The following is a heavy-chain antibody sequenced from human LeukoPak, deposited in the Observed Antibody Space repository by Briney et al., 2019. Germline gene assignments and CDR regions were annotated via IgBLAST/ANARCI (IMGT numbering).Heavy chain of an antibody. CDR3: TRPESSSSLACDH. Sequence: GGSLRLSCAASGFTFSSSWMHWVRQAPGKGLVWVSRINSDGSTTNYADSVKGRFIISRDNAKNTLYLQMNSLRAEDTAVYYCTRPESSSSLACDHWGQGTLVTDSS. V-gene: IGHV3-74*01. CDR1: GFTFSSSW. D-gene: IGHD2-2*01. CDR2: INSDGSTT. J-gene: IGHJ4*02.